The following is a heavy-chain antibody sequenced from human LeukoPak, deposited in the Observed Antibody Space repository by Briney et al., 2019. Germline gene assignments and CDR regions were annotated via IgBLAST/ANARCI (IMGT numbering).Heavy chain of an antibody. Sequence: GGSLRLSCVASGFSISTYYMTWVRQAPGKGLEWVANIKHDGSDKFYVDSVKGRFTISRDNSKNSVHLQMNSLRAEDTAVYYCARESNWGGDAFDIWGQGTMVTVSS. CDR3: ARESNWGGDAFDI. CDR2: IKHDGSDK. J-gene: IGHJ3*02. D-gene: IGHD7-27*01. V-gene: IGHV3-7*01. CDR1: GFSISTYY.